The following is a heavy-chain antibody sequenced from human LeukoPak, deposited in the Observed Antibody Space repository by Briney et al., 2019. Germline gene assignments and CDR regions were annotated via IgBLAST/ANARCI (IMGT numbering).Heavy chain of an antibody. Sequence: SGGSLRLSCAASGFTFSTYWMTWVRQAPGKGLEWVSYISSSGSTIYYADSVKGRFTISRDNAKNSLYLQMNSLRAEDTAVYYCARDPSLYNWNDQYYFDYWGQGTLVTVSS. CDR3: ARDPSLYNWNDQYYFDY. CDR2: ISSSGSTI. V-gene: IGHV3-48*04. D-gene: IGHD1-20*01. J-gene: IGHJ4*02. CDR1: GFTFSTYW.